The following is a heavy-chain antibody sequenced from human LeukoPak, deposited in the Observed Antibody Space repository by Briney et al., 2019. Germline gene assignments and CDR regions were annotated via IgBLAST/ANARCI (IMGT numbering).Heavy chain of an antibody. Sequence: SETLSLTCTVSGGSISSYYWSWIRQPPGKGLEWIGEINHSGSTNYNPSLKSRVTITVDTSKNQLSLKLSSVTAADTAVYYCARGRVGLWFGELFFDYWGQGTLVTVSS. V-gene: IGHV4-34*01. J-gene: IGHJ4*02. CDR2: INHSGST. D-gene: IGHD3-10*01. CDR3: ARGRVGLWFGELFFDY. CDR1: GGSISSYY.